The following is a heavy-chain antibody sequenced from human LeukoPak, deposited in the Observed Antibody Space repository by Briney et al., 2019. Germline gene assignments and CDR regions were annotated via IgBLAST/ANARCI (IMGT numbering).Heavy chain of an antibody. CDR3: AKPAKTDYADY. CDR1: GFTFSSHW. V-gene: IGHV3-74*01. Sequence: QAAGSLRLSCAASGFTFSSHWMHWVRQAPGKGLVWVSGISPDGGSTTYADSVKGRFTISRDNSKNPLYLQMNSLRADDTALYYCAKPAKTDYADYWGQGNLGT. D-gene: IGHD1-14*01. CDR2: ISPDGGST. J-gene: IGHJ4*02.